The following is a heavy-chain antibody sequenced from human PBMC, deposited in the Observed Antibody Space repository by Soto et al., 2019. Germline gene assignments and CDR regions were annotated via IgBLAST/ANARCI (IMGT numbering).Heavy chain of an antibody. CDR3: ASQTRDPSDGARPLLRAAFDI. CDR2: IIPIFGTA. V-gene: IGHV1-69*13. CDR1: GGTFSSYA. Sequence: ASVKVSCKASGGTFSSYAISWVRQAPGQGLEWMGGIIPIFGTANYAQKFQGRVTITADESTSTAYMELSSLRSEDTAVYYCASQTRDPSDGARPLLRAAFDIWGQVTMVTVSS. D-gene: IGHD5-18*01. J-gene: IGHJ3*02.